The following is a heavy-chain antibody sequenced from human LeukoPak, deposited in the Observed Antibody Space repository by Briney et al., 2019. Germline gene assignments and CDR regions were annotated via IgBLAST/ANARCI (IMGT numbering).Heavy chain of an antibody. J-gene: IGHJ2*01. D-gene: IGHD2-15*01. V-gene: IGHV4-59*01. Sequence: PSETLSLTCTVSGGSISSYYWSWIRQPPGKGLEWIGYTYYSGSTNYNPSLKSRVTISVDTSKNQFSLKLSSVTAADTAVYYCARAQPLPIVVVVAATPRSWYFDLWGRGTLVTVSS. CDR3: ARAQPLPIVVVVAATPRSWYFDL. CDR1: GGSISSYY. CDR2: TYYSGST.